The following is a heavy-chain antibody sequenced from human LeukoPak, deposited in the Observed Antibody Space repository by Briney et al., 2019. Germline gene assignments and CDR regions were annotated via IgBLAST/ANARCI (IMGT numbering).Heavy chain of an antibody. CDR3: ARDFPGIGRGTFDF. J-gene: IGHJ3*01. Sequence: GGSLRLSCAVSGLTFSSSWMNWVRLTPGKGLEWVAKINQDGSDMYYVDSVKGRFFVSRDNARNLVYLQMNSLRVDDTAVYYCARDFPGIGRGTFDFWGQGTIIIVSS. CDR2: INQDGSDM. D-gene: IGHD3-10*01. CDR1: GLTFSSSW. V-gene: IGHV3-7*03.